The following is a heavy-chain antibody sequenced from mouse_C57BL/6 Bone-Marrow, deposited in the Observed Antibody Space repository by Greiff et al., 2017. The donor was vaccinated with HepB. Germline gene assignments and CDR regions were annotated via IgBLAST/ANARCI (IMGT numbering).Heavy chain of an antibody. D-gene: IGHD2-2*01. CDR1: GYAFSSYW. CDR3: ARIYGYDPYWYFDV. J-gene: IGHJ1*03. CDR2: IYPGDGDT. Sequence: QVQLQQSGAELVKPGASVKISCKASGYAFSSYWMNWVKQRPGKGLEWIGQIYPGDGDTNYNGKFKGKATLTADKSSSTAYMQLSILTSEDAAVYFCARIYGYDPYWYFDVWGTGTTVTVSS. V-gene: IGHV1-80*01.